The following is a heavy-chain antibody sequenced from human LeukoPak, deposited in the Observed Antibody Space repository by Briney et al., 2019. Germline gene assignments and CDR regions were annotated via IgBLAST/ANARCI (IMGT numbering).Heavy chain of an antibody. D-gene: IGHD6-13*01. V-gene: IGHV3-7*01. CDR3: ARDGFVGAADY. J-gene: IGHJ4*02. CDR1: EFTFSGYW. CDR2: INQGGSEK. Sequence: GGSLRLPCAASEFTFSGYWMNWVRQAPGKGPEWVANINQGGSEKHDVDSVKGRFTISRDNAKNSLFLQMNSLRVEDTAVFYCARDGFVGAADYWGQGTLVTVSS.